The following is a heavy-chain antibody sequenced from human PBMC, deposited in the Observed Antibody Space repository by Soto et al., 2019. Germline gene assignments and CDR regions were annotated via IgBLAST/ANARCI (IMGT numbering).Heavy chain of an antibody. CDR1: GGTFSSYT. Sequence: QVQLVQSGAEVKKPGSSVKVSCKASGGTFSSYTISWVRQAPGQGLEWMGRIIAILGIANYAQKFQGRVTITADKSTSTDYMELSSLRSEDTAVYYCTGSNFLTTWFDPWGQGTLVTASS. J-gene: IGHJ5*02. V-gene: IGHV1-69*02. CDR3: TGSNFLTTWFDP. D-gene: IGHD4-4*01. CDR2: IIAILGIA.